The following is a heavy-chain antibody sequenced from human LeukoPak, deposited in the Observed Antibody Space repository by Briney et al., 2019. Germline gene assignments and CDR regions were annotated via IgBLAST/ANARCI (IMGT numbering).Heavy chain of an antibody. Sequence: GVPLRLSCAASGFTLDDYAILWVRQGPGNGLEWFSGMSWNSVSIGYTDSVKRPFTISRNTPKNSMYLQMNSLRAEDTHLYYCAKDICSSTGCHEFAYWGQGTLVTVSP. CDR1: GFTLDDYA. CDR3: AKDICSSTGCHEFAY. CDR2: MSWNSVSI. D-gene: IGHD2-2*01. V-gene: IGHV3-9*01. J-gene: IGHJ4*02.